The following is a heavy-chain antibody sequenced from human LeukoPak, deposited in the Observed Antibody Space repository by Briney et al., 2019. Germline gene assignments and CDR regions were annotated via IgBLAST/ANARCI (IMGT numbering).Heavy chain of an antibody. J-gene: IGHJ4*02. Sequence: GGSLRLSCAASGFNFSGAAMHWARQASGKGLEWVGRIRSKANSYVKTFAASVKGRFTISRDDAKNTVDLHMNSLEAEDTAVYYCFVAEVGYWGQGTLVTVSS. CDR2: IRSKANSYVK. D-gene: IGHD6-19*01. CDR3: FVAEVGY. CDR1: GFNFSGAA. V-gene: IGHV3-73*01.